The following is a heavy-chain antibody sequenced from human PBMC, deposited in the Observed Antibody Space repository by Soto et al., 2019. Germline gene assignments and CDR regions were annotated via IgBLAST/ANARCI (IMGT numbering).Heavy chain of an antibody. CDR3: ARGQITGDMIVVDLYFAY. J-gene: IGHJ4*02. CDR1: GYTFTSYD. D-gene: IGHD3-22*01. V-gene: IGHV1-8*01. CDR2: MNPNSGNP. Sequence: QVQLVQSGAEVKKPGASVKVSCKASGYTFTSYDINWVRQATGQGLEWMGWMNPNSGNPGYAQKFQGRVTMTRTTSIRTASMELSSLRSEDTAVYYCARGQITGDMIVVDLYFAYWGQGTLVTVSS.